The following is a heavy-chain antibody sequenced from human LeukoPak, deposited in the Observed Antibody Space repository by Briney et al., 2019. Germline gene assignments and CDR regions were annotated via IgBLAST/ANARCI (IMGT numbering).Heavy chain of an antibody. CDR3: AKDLSLRDFWSGYFDY. CDR2: ISASGSAT. V-gene: IGHV3-23*01. Sequence: GGSLRLSCAASGFIFSNYGMNWVRQAPGKGLEWVAAISASGSATSYADSVRGRFTISRDNSKSTTYLQMNSLRAEDTAVFYCAKDLSLRDFWSGYFDYWGQGIPVTVSS. J-gene: IGHJ4*02. CDR1: GFIFSNYG. D-gene: IGHD3-3*01.